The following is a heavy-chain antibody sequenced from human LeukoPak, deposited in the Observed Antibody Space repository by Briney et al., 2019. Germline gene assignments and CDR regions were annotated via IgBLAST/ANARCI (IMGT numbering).Heavy chain of an antibody. CDR3: ARDEVATISLDY. Sequence: PGGSLRLSCAASGFTLSSYSMNWVRQAPGKGLEWVSSISSSRSYIYYADSAKGRFTISRDNAKNSLYLQMNSLRAEDTAVYYCARDEVATISLDYWGQGTLVTVSS. V-gene: IGHV3-21*01. CDR1: GFTLSSYS. D-gene: IGHD5-12*01. J-gene: IGHJ4*02. CDR2: ISSSRSYI.